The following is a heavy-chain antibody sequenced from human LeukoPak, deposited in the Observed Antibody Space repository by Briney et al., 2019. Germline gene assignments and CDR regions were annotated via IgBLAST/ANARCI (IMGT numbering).Heavy chain of an antibody. D-gene: IGHD4-17*01. Sequence: SETLSLTCTVSGVSISSYYWSWMRQPAGKGLEWIGRIYSSGSTKYNPSLKSRVTMSVDTSKNQFSLKLSSVAAADTAVYYCARDKTGDYGDPNWFDPWGQGTLVTVSS. CDR1: GVSISSYY. CDR3: ARDKTGDYGDPNWFDP. V-gene: IGHV4-4*07. J-gene: IGHJ5*02. CDR2: IYSSGST.